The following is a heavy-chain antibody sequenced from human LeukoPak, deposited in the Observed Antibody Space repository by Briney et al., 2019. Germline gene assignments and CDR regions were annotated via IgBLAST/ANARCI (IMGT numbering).Heavy chain of an antibody. CDR3: ARDPGITMIVVVPDV. CDR2: ISYDGSNK. J-gene: IGHJ6*02. Sequence: PGGSLRLSCAASGFTFSSYAMHWVRQAPGKGLEWVAVISYDGSNKYYADSVKGRFTISRDNSKNTLYLQMNSLRAEDTAVYYCARDPGITMIVVVPDVWGQGTTVTVSS. D-gene: IGHD3-22*01. CDR1: GFTFSSYA. V-gene: IGHV3-30-3*01.